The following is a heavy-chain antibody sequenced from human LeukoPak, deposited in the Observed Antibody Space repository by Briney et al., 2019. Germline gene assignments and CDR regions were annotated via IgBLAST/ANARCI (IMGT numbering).Heavy chain of an antibody. V-gene: IGHV4-61*02. CDR3: ARDPEGECYFDY. CDR2: IYTSGST. D-gene: IGHD1-26*01. CDR1: GGSISSGSYY. Sequence: SETLSLTCTVSGGSISSGSYYWSWIRHPAGKGLEWIGRIYTSGSTNYNPSLKSRVTISVDTSKNQFSLKLSSVTAADTAVYYCARDPEGECYFDYWGQGTLVTVSS. J-gene: IGHJ4*02.